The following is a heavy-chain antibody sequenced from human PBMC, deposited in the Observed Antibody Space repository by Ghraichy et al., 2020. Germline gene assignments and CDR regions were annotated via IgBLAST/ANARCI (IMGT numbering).Heavy chain of an antibody. V-gene: IGHV3-7*01. D-gene: IGHD7-27*01. CDR1: GFIFSRYW. J-gene: IGHJ4*02. CDR3: ARDLGLGSPSDY. Sequence: GESLNISCAASGFIFSRYWMSWGRQAPGKGLEWVANIKEDGGEEYFLDSVRRRFTISRDNAKNSLFLQMNNLRAEDTGVYYCARDLGLGSPSDYWGQVTVVTVCS. CDR2: IKEDGGEE.